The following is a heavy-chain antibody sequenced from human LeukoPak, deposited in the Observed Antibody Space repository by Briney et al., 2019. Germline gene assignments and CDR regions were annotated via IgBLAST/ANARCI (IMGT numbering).Heavy chain of an antibody. Sequence: PGGSLRLSCAASGFTFSSYSMNWVRQAPGKGLEWVSAISGSGGSTYYADSVKGRFTISRDNSKNTLYLQMNSLRAEDTAVYYCAKAVVAGTDLVYYYYYMDVWGKGTTVTVSS. CDR2: ISGSGGST. D-gene: IGHD6-19*01. CDR1: GFTFSSYS. J-gene: IGHJ6*03. V-gene: IGHV3-23*01. CDR3: AKAVVAGTDLVYYYYYMDV.